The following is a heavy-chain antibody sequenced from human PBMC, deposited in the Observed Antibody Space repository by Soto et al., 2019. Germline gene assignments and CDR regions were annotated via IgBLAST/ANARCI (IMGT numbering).Heavy chain of an antibody. Sequence: QVQLVQSGAEVKKPGSSVKVSCKAPGGNFSSNGIRWGRQAPGQGLELMGGIIPTFGTTNYAHKFRGRVTITADESTGTAYMELSSLRSDDTAVYYCAGASDSTWYNWLDPWGQGTLVTVSS. J-gene: IGHJ5*02. D-gene: IGHD5-18*01. CDR1: GGNFSSNG. CDR2: IIPTFGTT. V-gene: IGHV1-69*01. CDR3: AGASDSTWYNWLDP.